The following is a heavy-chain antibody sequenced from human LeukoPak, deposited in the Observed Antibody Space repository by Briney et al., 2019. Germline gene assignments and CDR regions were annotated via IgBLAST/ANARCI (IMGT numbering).Heavy chain of an antibody. CDR2: ISYDGSNK. D-gene: IGHD3-3*01. Sequence: PGRSLRLSCAASGFTFSSYAMHWVRQAPGKGLEWVAVISYDGSNKYYADSVKGRFTISRDNSKNTLYLQMNSLRAEDTAVYYCARPTLEWLLFHYLDYWGQGTLVTVSS. J-gene: IGHJ4*02. V-gene: IGHV3-30-3*01. CDR1: GFTFSSYA. CDR3: ARPTLEWLLFHYLDY.